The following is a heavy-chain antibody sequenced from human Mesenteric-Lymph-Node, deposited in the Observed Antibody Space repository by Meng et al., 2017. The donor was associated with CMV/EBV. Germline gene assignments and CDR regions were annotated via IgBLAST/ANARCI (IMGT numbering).Heavy chain of an antibody. J-gene: IGHJ6*02. CDR1: GGTFSSYT. V-gene: IGHV1-69*04. CDR3: ARDNLRDEGGKYCSSTSCSRMDV. D-gene: IGHD2-2*01. CDR2: IIPILGIA. Sequence: SVKVSCKASGGTFSSYTISWVRQAPGQGLEWTGRIIPILGIANYAQKFQGRVTITADKSTSTAYMELSSLRSEDTAVYYCARDNLRDEGGKYCSSTSCSRMDVWGQGTTVTVSS.